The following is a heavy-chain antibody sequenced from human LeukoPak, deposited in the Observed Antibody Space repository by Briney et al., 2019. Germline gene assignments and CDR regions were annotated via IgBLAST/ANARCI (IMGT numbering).Heavy chain of an antibody. D-gene: IGHD5-18*01. CDR1: GFTFSSYA. CDR2: ISYDGSNK. V-gene: IGHV3-30-3*01. CDR3: AKDRVFRGYTYRYFDY. Sequence: HPGRSLRLSCAASGFTFSSYAMHWVRQAPGKGLEWVAVISYDGSNKYYADSVKGRFTISRDNSKNTLYLQINSLRAEDTAVYYCAKDRVFRGYTYRYFDYWGQGTLVTVSS. J-gene: IGHJ4*02.